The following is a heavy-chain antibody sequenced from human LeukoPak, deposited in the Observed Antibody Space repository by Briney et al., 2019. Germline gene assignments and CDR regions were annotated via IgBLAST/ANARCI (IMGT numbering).Heavy chain of an antibody. Sequence: GGSLRLSCAASGFTFSSYGMHWVRQAPGKGLEWVAVISYDGSNKYYADSVKGRFTISRDNSKNTLYLQMNSLRAEDTAVYYCARHMQQLVLFYYGMDVWGQGTTVTVPS. V-gene: IGHV3-30*03. CDR3: ARHMQQLVLFYYGMDV. J-gene: IGHJ6*02. CDR1: GFTFSSYG. D-gene: IGHD6-13*01. CDR2: ISYDGSNK.